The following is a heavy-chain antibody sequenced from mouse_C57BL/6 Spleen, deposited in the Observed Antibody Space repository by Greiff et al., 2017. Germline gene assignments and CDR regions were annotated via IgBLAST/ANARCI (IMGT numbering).Heavy chain of an antibody. V-gene: IGHV5-17*01. CDR1: GFTFSDYG. CDR2: ISSGSSTI. CDR3: AREWDVGY. J-gene: IGHJ2*01. D-gene: IGHD4-1*01. Sequence: EVNLVESGGGLVKPGGSLKLSCAASGFTFSDYGMHWVRQAPEKGLEWVAYISSGSSTIYYADTVKGRFTISRDNAKNTLFLQMTSLRSEDTAMYYCAREWDVGYWGQGTTLTVSS.